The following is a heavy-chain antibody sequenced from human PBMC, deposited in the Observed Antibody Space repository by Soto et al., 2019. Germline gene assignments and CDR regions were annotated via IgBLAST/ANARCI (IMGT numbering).Heavy chain of an antibody. V-gene: IGHV4-31*03. CDR3: ARLTRGYSDSYRAFDI. CDR1: GGCISSGGYY. CDR2: IYYSGST. J-gene: IGHJ3*02. Sequence: SSETLSLTCTVSGGCISSGGYYWSWIRQHRGKGLEWIGYIYYSGSTYYNPSLKSRVTISVDKSKNQFSLKLSSVTAADTAVYYCARLTRGYSDSYRAFDIWGQGTMVTVSS. D-gene: IGHD5-18*01.